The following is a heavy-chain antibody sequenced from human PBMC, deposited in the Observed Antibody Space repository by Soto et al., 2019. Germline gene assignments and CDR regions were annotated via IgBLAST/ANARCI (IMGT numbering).Heavy chain of an antibody. D-gene: IGHD6-19*01. Sequence: ASVKVSCKASGYTFTGYYMHWVRQAPGQGLEWMGWINPNSGGTNYAQKFQGWVTMTRDTSISTAYMELSRLRSDDTAVYYCARSVRVDNWFDPWGQRTLVTFSS. CDR2: INPNSGGT. V-gene: IGHV1-2*04. J-gene: IGHJ5*02. CDR1: GYTFTGYY. CDR3: ARSVRVDNWFDP.